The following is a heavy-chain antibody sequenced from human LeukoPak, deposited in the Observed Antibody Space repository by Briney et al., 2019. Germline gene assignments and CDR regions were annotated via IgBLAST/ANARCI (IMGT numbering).Heavy chain of an antibody. V-gene: IGHV3-23*01. D-gene: IGHD6-13*01. J-gene: IGHJ4*02. CDR1: GGSISSYY. CDR2: ISGSGGST. Sequence: ETLSLTCTVSGGSISSYYWSWIRQPPGKGLEWVSAISGSGGSTYYADYVKGRFTMSRDNSKNTLYLQMNSLRAEDTAVYYRAKGAGYSSSLHFDYWGQGTLVTVSS. CDR3: AKGAGYSSSLHFDY.